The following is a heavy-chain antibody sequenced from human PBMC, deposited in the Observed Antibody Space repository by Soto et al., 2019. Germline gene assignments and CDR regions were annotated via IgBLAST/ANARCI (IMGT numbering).Heavy chain of an antibody. CDR2: ISYDGSNK. CDR3: AKDSGSEIWNYELFSMY. J-gene: IGHJ4*02. CDR1: GFTFSSYG. Sequence: QVQLVESGGGVVQPGRSLRLSCAASGFTFSSYGMHWVRQAPGKGLEWVAVISYDGSNKYYADSVKGRFTISRDNSKNTLYLQMHNLRAEDTAVYYCAKDSGSEIWNYELFSMYWGQGTLVTVSS. D-gene: IGHD1-7*01. V-gene: IGHV3-30*18.